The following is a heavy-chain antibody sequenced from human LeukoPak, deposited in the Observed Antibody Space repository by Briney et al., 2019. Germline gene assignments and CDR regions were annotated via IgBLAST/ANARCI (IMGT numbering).Heavy chain of an antibody. D-gene: IGHD6-13*01. J-gene: IGHJ4*02. V-gene: IGHV3-30*18. Sequence: GGSLRLSCAASGFTSTNYAMNWVRQAPGKGLEWMAVISYDGGNKYYADSVKGRFSISRDNSNNTLYLQMNSLRPEDTAVYYCAKAGTAPASFDYWGQGTLVTVSS. CDR3: AKAGTAPASFDY. CDR1: GFTSTNYA. CDR2: ISYDGGNK.